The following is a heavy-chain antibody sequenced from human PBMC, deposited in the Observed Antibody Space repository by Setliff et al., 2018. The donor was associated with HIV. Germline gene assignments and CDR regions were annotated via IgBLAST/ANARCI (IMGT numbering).Heavy chain of an antibody. CDR1: GGTFSSYA. D-gene: IGHD1-26*01. CDR3: ARSPGGSYPSGFDY. CDR2: IIPIFGTA. Sequence: GASVKVSCKASGGTFSSYAITWVRQAPGQGLEWMGGIIPIFGTANYAQKFQGRVTITADESTSTAYMELSSLRSEDTAVYYCARSPGGSYPSGFDYWGQGTLVTVSS. V-gene: IGHV1-69*13. J-gene: IGHJ4*02.